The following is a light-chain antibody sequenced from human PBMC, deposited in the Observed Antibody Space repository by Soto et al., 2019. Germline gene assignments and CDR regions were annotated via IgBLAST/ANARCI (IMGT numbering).Light chain of an antibody. CDR3: SSSTSVTIVV. CDR2: GVT. Sequence: QSALTQPASVSGSPGQSITISCTGTNSDIGGYNYVSWYQHHPGKAPKLMIYGVTNRPSGVSNRFSGSKSGNTASLTISGLQAEDEADYYCSSSTSVTIVVFGGGTKVTVL. V-gene: IGLV2-14*01. J-gene: IGLJ2*01. CDR1: NSDIGGYNY.